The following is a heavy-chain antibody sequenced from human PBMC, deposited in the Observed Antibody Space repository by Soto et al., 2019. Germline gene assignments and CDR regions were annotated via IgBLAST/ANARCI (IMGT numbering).Heavy chain of an antibody. CDR1: GGSISRGGYS. Sequence: QVQLQESGPGLVKPSQTLSLTCTVSGGSISRGGYSWSWIRQHPGKGLEGIGYIYYSGSTYYNPSLKCRVTLSLYTTKHRLSLKLRYVTAADTDVYYCARDRVGYCSGGSCYTPAYGMDVWGQGTPVTVSS. CDR2: IYYSGST. V-gene: IGHV4-31*03. J-gene: IGHJ6*02. CDR3: ARDRVGYCSGGSCYTPAYGMDV. D-gene: IGHD2-15*01.